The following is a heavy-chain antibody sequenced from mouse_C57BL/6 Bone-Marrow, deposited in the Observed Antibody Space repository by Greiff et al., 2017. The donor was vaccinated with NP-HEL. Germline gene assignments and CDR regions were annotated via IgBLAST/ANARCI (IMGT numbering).Heavy chain of an antibody. D-gene: IGHD1-1*01. V-gene: IGHV1-42*01. Sequence: VQLKQSGPELVKPGASVKISCKASGYSFTGYYMNWVKQSPEKSLEWIGEINPSTGGTTYNQKFKAKATLTVDKSSSTAYMQLKSLTSEDSAVYYCARSGYYGSSQYYFDYWGQGTTLTVSS. CDR1: GYSFTGYY. J-gene: IGHJ2*01. CDR3: ARSGYYGSSQYYFDY. CDR2: INPSTGGT.